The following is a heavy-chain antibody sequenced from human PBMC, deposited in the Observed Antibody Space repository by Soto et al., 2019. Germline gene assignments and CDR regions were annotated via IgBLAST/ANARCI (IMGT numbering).Heavy chain of an antibody. Sequence: PSETLSLTCTVSGGSISSSSYYWGWIRQPPGKGLEWIGSIYYSGSTYYNPSLKSRVTISVGTSKNQFSLKLSSVTAADTAVYYCARMRVYGMDVWGQGTTVTVSS. CDR2: IYYSGST. V-gene: IGHV4-39*01. CDR1: GGSISSSSYY. J-gene: IGHJ6*02. CDR3: ARMRVYGMDV.